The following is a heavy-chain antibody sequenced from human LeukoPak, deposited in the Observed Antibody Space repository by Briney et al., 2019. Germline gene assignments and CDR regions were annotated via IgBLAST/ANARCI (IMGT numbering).Heavy chain of an antibody. D-gene: IGHD4-11*01. V-gene: IGHV4-34*01. J-gene: IGHJ4*02. CDR1: GGSFSGYY. Sequence: PSETLSLTCTVYGGSFSGYYWSWIRQPPGRGLEWIGEINHSGSINYNPSLKSRVTISVDTSKNQFSLKLSSVTAADTAVYFCARVPIQFRYYFDYWGQGTLVTVSS. CDR2: INHSGSI. CDR3: ARVPIQFRYYFDY.